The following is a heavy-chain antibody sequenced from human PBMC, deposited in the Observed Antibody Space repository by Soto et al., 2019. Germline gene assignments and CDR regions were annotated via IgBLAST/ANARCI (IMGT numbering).Heavy chain of an antibody. V-gene: IGHV3-9*01. J-gene: IGHJ4*02. CDR1: GFTFDDYA. CDR2: ISWNSGSI. CDR3: AKERYLMITFVGVIEQSNSSDY. D-gene: IGHD3-16*02. Sequence: GGSLRLSCAASGFTFDDYAMHWVRQAPGKGLEWVSGISWNSGSIGYADSVKGRFTISRDNAKNSLYLQMNSLRAEDTALYYCAKERYLMITFVGVIEQSNSSDYWGQGTRVTVSS.